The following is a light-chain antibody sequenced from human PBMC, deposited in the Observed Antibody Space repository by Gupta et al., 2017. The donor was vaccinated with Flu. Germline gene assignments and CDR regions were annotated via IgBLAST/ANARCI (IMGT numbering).Light chain of an antibody. CDR2: SAS. J-gene: IGKJ3*01. CDR3: QQSVSSPMT. V-gene: IGKV1-39*01. CDR1: QSVFSY. Sequence: EMTQSPSSLSASVGDRVTIACRASQSVFSYLSWYHQKPGSAPKLLIYSASSLQSGVPSRFSGSGSGTDFTLTISSLQLEDFGTYYCQQSVSSPMTFGRGTTVHI.